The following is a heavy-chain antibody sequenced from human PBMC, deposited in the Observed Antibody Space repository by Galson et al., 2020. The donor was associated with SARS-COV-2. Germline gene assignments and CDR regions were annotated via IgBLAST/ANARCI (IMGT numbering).Heavy chain of an antibody. CDR3: ARVGYYDFWSGYGPGDDWFDP. V-gene: IGHV4-39*07. J-gene: IGHJ5*02. CDR2: IYYSGST. Sequence: SETLSLTCTVSGGSISSSSYYWGWIRQPPGKGLEWIGSIYYSGSTYYNPSLKSRVTISVDTSKNQFSLKLSSVTAADTAVYYCARVGYYDFWSGYGPGDDWFDPWGQGTLVTVSS. D-gene: IGHD3-3*01. CDR1: GGSISSSSYY.